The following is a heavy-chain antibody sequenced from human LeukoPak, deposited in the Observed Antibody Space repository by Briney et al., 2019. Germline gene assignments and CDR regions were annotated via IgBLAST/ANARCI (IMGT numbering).Heavy chain of an antibody. V-gene: IGHV3-15*01. Sequence: GGSLRLSCAASGFTFSNAWMSWVRQATGKGLEWAGRIKSKTDGGTTDYAAPVKGRFTISRDDSKNTLYLQMNSLKTEDTAVYYCTTDFAYGDTSSYYFDYWGQGTLVTVSS. CDR3: TTDFAYGDTSSYYFDY. CDR2: IKSKTDGGTT. CDR1: GFTFSNAW. J-gene: IGHJ4*02. D-gene: IGHD4-17*01.